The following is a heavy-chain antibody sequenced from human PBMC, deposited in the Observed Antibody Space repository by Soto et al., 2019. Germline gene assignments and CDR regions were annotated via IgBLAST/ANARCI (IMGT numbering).Heavy chain of an antibody. CDR1: GVSVTNSSYY. CDR3: TRRRFGVRGVTTMDV. J-gene: IGHJ6*02. Sequence: SETLSLTCTVSGVSVTNSSYYWGWIRQSPGKGLEWIGSVYYRGRSYSKSSVKSRITMSLDTSKNQFSLNLGSVTAADTAVYYCTRRRFGVRGVTTMDVWGPGTTVTVSS. D-gene: IGHD3-10*01. V-gene: IGHV4-39*01. CDR2: VYYRGRS.